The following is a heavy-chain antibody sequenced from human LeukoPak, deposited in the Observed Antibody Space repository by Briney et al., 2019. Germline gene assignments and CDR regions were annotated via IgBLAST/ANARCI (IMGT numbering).Heavy chain of an antibody. CDR2: ISSSGSTI. Sequence: GGSLRLSCAASGFTFSSYEMNWVRQAPGKGLEWVSYISSSGSTIYYADSVKGRFTISRDNAKNSLYLQMNSLRAEDTAVYYCARSIGYSSGWYGNWFDPWGQGTLVTVSS. CDR1: GFTFSSYE. J-gene: IGHJ5*02. D-gene: IGHD6-19*01. CDR3: ARSIGYSSGWYGNWFDP. V-gene: IGHV3-48*03.